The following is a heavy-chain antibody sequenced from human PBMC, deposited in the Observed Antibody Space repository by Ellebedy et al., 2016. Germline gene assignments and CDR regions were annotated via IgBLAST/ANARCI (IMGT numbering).Heavy chain of an antibody. J-gene: IGHJ5*02. D-gene: IGHD3-22*01. Sequence: SETLSLXXTVSGGSITYGNYYWSWIRQPAGKGLEWIGYVFYGGSTKYNPSLRSRVTMSIDTSKKKFSLTLSSVTAADTAVYFCARGLYFDSSGYHFWFDPWGQGTLVTVSS. CDR2: VFYGGST. CDR3: ARGLYFDSSGYHFWFDP. CDR1: GGSITYGNYY. V-gene: IGHV4-61*10.